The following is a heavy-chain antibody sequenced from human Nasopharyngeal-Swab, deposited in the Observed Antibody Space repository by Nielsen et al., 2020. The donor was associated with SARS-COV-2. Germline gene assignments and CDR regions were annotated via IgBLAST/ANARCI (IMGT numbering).Heavy chain of an antibody. CDR3: AKDKDDAFDI. V-gene: IGHV3-33*06. CDR2: IWYDGSNE. CDR1: GLTFSSYG. J-gene: IGHJ3*02. Sequence: GGSLRLSCAASGLTFSSYGMHWVRQAPGKGLEWVAVIWYDGSNEFYADSVKGRFTISRDNSKNTLYLQMNSLRAEDTAVYYCAKDKDDAFDIWGQGTMVTVSS.